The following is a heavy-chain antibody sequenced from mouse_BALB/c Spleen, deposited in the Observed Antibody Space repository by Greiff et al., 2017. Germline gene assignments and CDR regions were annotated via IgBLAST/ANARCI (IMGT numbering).Heavy chain of an antibody. CDR1: GFTFSSFG. Sequence: EVQGVESGGGLVQPGGSRKLSCAASGFTFSSFGMHWVRQAPEKGLEWVAYISSGSSTIYYADTVKGRFTISRDNPKNTLFLQMTSLRSEDTAMYFCARGGITTATFDYWGQGTTLTVSS. CDR2: ISSGSSTI. D-gene: IGHD1-2*01. V-gene: IGHV5-17*02. CDR3: ARGGITTATFDY. J-gene: IGHJ2*01.